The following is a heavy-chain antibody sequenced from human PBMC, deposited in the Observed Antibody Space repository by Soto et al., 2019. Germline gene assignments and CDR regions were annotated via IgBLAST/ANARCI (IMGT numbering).Heavy chain of an antibody. CDR1: GYSFSSYW. J-gene: IGHJ5*02. Sequence: EVQLVQSGAEVKKPGESLRISCKGSGYSFSSYWITWVRQMPGKGLEWMGRIDPSDSYTNYSPSFQGHVTISADKSISTTSLPCSSVKASDTAIYYCARRVYDVLTGVGWIEAWCQGTLVIFSS. CDR2: IDPSDSYT. D-gene: IGHD3-9*01. V-gene: IGHV5-10-1*01. CDR3: ARRVYDVLTGVGWIEA.